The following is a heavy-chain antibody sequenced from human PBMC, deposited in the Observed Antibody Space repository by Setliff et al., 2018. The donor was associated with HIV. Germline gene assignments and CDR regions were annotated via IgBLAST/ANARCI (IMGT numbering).Heavy chain of an antibody. CDR3: AYYSLGNFYLGYYYYHGMDV. Sequence: PGGSLRLSCAASGFTFRNYKMNWVRQAPGKGLEWVSSINIGRGDKFYADSVQGRFTISRDNAKNSLYLQMDGLRAEDTAVYYCAYYSLGNFYLGYYYYHGMDVWGQGTTVTVSS. V-gene: IGHV3-21*01. CDR2: INIGRGDK. CDR1: GFTFRNYK. D-gene: IGHD3-10*01. J-gene: IGHJ6*02.